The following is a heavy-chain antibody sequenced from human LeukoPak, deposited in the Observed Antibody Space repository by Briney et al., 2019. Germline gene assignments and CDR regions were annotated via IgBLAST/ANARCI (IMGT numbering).Heavy chain of an antibody. J-gene: IGHJ6*02. CDR2: ISAYNGNT. CDR3: ARDWRTGTTDYYYGMDV. V-gene: IGHV1-18*01. CDR1: GYTFTSYG. Sequence: ASVKVSCKASGYTFTSYGISWVRQAPGQGLEWMGWISAYNGNTNYAQKLRGRVTMTTDTSTSTAYMELRSLRSDDTAVYYCARDWRTGTTDYYYGMDVWGQGTTVTVSS. D-gene: IGHD1-7*01.